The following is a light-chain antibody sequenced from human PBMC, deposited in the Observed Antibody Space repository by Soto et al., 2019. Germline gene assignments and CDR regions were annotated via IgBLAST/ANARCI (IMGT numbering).Light chain of an antibody. Sequence: DIQMTQSPSTLSASVGDRVTITCRASQSISSWLAWYQQKPGKAPKLLIYKASSLESGVPSRFSGSGAGTAYTLTISSLQPDDFATYYCQQYNSYSLTFGGGTKVEIK. V-gene: IGKV1-5*03. CDR1: QSISSW. J-gene: IGKJ4*01. CDR3: QQYNSYSLT. CDR2: KAS.